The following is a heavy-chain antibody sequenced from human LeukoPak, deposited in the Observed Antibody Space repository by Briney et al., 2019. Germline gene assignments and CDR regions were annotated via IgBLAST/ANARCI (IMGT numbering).Heavy chain of an antibody. Sequence: PSETLSLTCTVSGGSISGSSYYWGWIRQPPGKGLEWIGSIYYSGSTYYNPSLKSRVTISVDTSKNQFSLKLSSVTAADTAVYYCARGNIVVVTAIPSWYFDLWGRGTLVTVSS. V-gene: IGHV4-39*07. J-gene: IGHJ2*01. CDR1: GGSISGSSYY. CDR3: ARGNIVVVTAIPSWYFDL. CDR2: IYYSGST. D-gene: IGHD2-21*02.